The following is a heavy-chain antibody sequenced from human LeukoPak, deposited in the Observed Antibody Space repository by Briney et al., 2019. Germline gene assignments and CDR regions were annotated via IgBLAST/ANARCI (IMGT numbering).Heavy chain of an antibody. Sequence: SETLSLTCTVSGGPISSSSYYWGWIRQPPGKGLECLGSIYYSESTYYNPSPKSRVTISVDTSKNQFSLKLSSVTAADTAVYYCARLAGSGSYYTRGAFDIWGQGTMVTVSS. V-gene: IGHV4-39*01. D-gene: IGHD3-10*01. CDR2: IYYSEST. CDR3: ARLAGSGSYYTRGAFDI. CDR1: GGPISSSSYY. J-gene: IGHJ3*02.